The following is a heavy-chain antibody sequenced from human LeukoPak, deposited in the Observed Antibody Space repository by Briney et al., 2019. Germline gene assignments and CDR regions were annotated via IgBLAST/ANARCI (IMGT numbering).Heavy chain of an antibody. CDR2: MYLSGTT. CDR1: GDSINSLDL. Sequence: SGTLSLTCTVSGDSINSLDLWSWVRQPPGQGLEWIGEMYLSGTTHSNPSVKSRVTVAVDTSKNQFSLKLSSVTAADTAVYYCARFVVGQWLINYWGQGALVTVSS. CDR3: ARFVVGQWLINY. D-gene: IGHD6-19*01. J-gene: IGHJ4*02. V-gene: IGHV4-4*02.